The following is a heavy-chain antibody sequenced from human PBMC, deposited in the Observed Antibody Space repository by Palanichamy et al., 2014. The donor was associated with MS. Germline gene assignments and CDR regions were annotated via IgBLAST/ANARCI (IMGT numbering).Heavy chain of an antibody. CDR2: INAGNGNT. V-gene: IGHV1-3*01. D-gene: IGHD3-3*01. CDR3: AREHDSWSGYSFDF. CDR1: GYASTDYA. Sequence: QVQLVQSGAEVKKPGASVKVSCKASGYASTDYAIHWVRQAPGQRLEWMGWINAGNGNTKYSQKFQSRVTITRDTSADTAYMELSSLRSEDTALYYCAREHDSWSGYSFDFWGQGTLVTASS. J-gene: IGHJ4*02.